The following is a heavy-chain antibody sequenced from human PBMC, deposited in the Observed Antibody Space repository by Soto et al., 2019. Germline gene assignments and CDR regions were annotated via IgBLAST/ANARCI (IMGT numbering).Heavy chain of an antibody. J-gene: IGHJ4*02. CDR3: ARVSDGSGGGCYSSFDY. V-gene: IGHV1-69*13. CDR1: GGTLSRYA. CDR2: IIPVFGTP. Sequence: ASVKVSCKASGGTLSRYAISWVRLAPGQGLEWMGGIIPVFGTPKYAQKFQGRVTITADESTSTAYMELRSLRSEDTAVYYCARVSDGSGGGCYSSFDYWGQGTLVTVSS. D-gene: IGHD2-15*01.